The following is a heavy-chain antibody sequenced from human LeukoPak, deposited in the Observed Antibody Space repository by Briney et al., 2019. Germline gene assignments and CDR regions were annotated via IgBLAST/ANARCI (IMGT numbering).Heavy chain of an antibody. CDR3: ARDYDSSGYGY. Sequence: ASVKASCKASGYTFTGYYMHWVRQAPGQGLEWMGRVNPNSGGTNYAQKFQGRVTMTRDTSISTAYMELSRLRSDDTAVYYCARDYDSSGYGYWGQGTLVTVSS. CDR2: VNPNSGGT. D-gene: IGHD3-22*01. CDR1: GYTFTGYY. V-gene: IGHV1-2*06. J-gene: IGHJ4*02.